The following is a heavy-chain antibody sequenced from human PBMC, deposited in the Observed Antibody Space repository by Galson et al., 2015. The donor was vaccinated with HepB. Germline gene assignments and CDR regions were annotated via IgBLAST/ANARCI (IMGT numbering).Heavy chain of an antibody. V-gene: IGHV1-24*01. CDR3: STERITLNSQHDAMPV. CDR1: GYSLSEMA. J-gene: IGHJ6*02. CDR2: YGAEEGET. D-gene: IGHD2/OR15-2a*01. Sequence: SVKVSCKVSGYSLSEMAMHWVRQAPGKGLEWGGGYGAEEGETIYAQNLQGRVIMTADISADTVYMELRSLRSGDTAVYYCSTERITLNSQHDAMPVWGQGTTVTVSS.